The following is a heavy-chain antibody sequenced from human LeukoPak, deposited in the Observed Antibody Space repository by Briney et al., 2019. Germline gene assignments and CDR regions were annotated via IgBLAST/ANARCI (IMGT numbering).Heavy chain of an antibody. CDR2: ISSSSSYI. V-gene: IGHV3-21*04. J-gene: IGHJ5*02. CDR1: GSTFSSYS. CDR3: TRDLTTVTTS. Sequence: GGSLRLSCAASGSTFSSYSMNWVRRAPGKGLEWVSSISSSSSYIYYADSVKGRFTISRDNAKNSLYLQMNSLKTEDTAVYYCTRDLTTVTTSWGQGTLVTVSS. D-gene: IGHD4-17*01.